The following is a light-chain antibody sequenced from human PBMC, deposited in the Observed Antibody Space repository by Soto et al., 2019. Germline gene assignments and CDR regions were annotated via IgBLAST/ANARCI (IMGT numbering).Light chain of an antibody. Sequence: DLQMTQSPSALSASVGDRASITCRASQSISSWLAWYQQKPGKAPKLLIYKASTLKSGVPSRFSGSGSGTEFTLTIASVQPEDFATYYCQQYSSYSPLTFGGGTKVDIK. V-gene: IGKV1-5*03. CDR1: QSISSW. CDR3: QQYSSYSPLT. J-gene: IGKJ4*01. CDR2: KAS.